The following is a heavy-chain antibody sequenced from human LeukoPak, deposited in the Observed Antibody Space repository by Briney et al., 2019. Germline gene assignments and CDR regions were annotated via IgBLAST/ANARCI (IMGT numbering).Heavy chain of an antibody. CDR1: GFTFSSYS. CDR3: ARSVYSSSWYPSDAFDI. J-gene: IGHJ3*02. Sequence: GGSLRLSCAASGFTFSSYSMNWVRQAPGKGLEWVSSISSSSSYIYYADSVKGRFTISRDNAKNSLYLQMNSLRAEDTAVYYCARSVYSSSWYPSDAFDIWGQGTMVTVSS. CDR2: ISSSSSYI. D-gene: IGHD6-13*01. V-gene: IGHV3-21*04.